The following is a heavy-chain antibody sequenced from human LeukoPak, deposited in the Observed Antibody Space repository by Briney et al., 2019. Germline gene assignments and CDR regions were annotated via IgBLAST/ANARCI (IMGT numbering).Heavy chain of an antibody. V-gene: IGHV4-30-2*01. CDR1: GDSISSGAYS. CDR2: IYHDGST. D-gene: IGHD3-22*01. J-gene: IGHJ4*02. Sequence: SETLSLTCAVSGDSISSGAYSWSWIRQPPGKGLELIGYIYHDGSTYYNPSLKCRITISVDRSKNQFSLKLSSVTAADAAVYYCVGEDSGGWRFDYWGQGTLVTVSS. CDR3: VGEDSGGWRFDY.